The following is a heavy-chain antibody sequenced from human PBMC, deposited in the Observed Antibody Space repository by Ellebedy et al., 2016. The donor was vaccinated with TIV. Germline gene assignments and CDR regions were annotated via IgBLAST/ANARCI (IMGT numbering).Heavy chain of an antibody. Sequence: GESLKISCAASGFTFSRFNMNWVRQSPGKGLDWVTSITTTGNFIYYADSVKGRFTISRDNAKNSLYLQMDSLRAEDTGLYFCARDSPYYHDTSGSYFFDYWGQGTLVTVSS. CDR3: ARDSPYYHDTSGSYFFDY. J-gene: IGHJ4*02. D-gene: IGHD3-22*01. V-gene: IGHV3-21*01. CDR2: ITTTGNFI. CDR1: GFTFSRFN.